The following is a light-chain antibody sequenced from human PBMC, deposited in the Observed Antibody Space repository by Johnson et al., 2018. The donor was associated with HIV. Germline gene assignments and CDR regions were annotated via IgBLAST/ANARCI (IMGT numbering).Light chain of an antibody. J-gene: IGLJ1*01. CDR3: GTWDSSLTSYV. CDR2: END. V-gene: IGLV1-51*02. CDR1: SYNIGNNL. Sequence: VLTQPPSVSAAPGQKVTISCSGSSYNIGNNLVSWYQQLPGSAPTLLIYENDKRPSGIPDRFSGSKSGPSATLGITGLQTGDEADYYCGTWDSSLTSYVFGAGTKVTVL.